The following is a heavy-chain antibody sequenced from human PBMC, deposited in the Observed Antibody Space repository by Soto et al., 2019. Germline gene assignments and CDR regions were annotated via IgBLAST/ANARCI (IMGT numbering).Heavy chain of an antibody. CDR1: GGSISSSSYY. J-gene: IGHJ4*02. Sequence: SETLSLTCTVSGGSISSSSYYWGWIRQPPGKGLEWIGSIYYSGSTYYNPSLKSRVTISVDTSKNQFSLKLSSVTAADTAVYYCARRGFMGRPSLFYYFDYWGQGTLVTVSS. V-gene: IGHV4-39*01. CDR2: IYYSGST. D-gene: IGHD3-3*02. CDR3: ARRGFMGRPSLFYYFDY.